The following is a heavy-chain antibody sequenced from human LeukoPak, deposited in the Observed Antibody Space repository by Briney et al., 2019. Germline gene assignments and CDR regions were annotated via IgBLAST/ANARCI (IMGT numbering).Heavy chain of an antibody. CDR2: ISAYNGNT. CDR3: ARVQRRYHSSGYYYDHYYYYYMDV. CDR1: GYTFTSYG. V-gene: IGHV1-18*01. D-gene: IGHD3-22*01. J-gene: IGHJ6*03. Sequence: ASVKVSCKASGYTFTSYGISWVRQAPGQGLEWMGWISAYNGNTNYAQKLQGRVTMTTDTSTSTAYMELRSLRSDDTAVYYCARVQRRYHSSGYYYDHYYYYYMDVWGKGTTVTVSS.